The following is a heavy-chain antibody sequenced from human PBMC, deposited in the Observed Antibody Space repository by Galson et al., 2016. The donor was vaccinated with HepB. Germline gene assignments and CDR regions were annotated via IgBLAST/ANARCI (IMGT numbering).Heavy chain of an antibody. CDR1: GFTFSSYG. CDR2: IRYDGNNK. D-gene: IGHD3-22*01. V-gene: IGHV3-30*18. J-gene: IGHJ4*01. CDR3: VKDPRPYDSRGYYYEH. Sequence: SLRLSCAASGFTFSSYGMHWVRQAPGKGLEWAAAIRYDGNNKYYADTVKGRFTISRDNSKNTLYLQMNSLRAEDTAVCYCVKDPRPYDSRGYYYEHWGQGTLVTVPS.